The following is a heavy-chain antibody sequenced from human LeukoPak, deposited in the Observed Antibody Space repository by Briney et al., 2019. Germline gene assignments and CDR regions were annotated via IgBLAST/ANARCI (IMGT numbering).Heavy chain of an antibody. J-gene: IGHJ2*01. Sequence: PVRSLRLSCAASGFTFSSYAMHWVRQAPGKGLEWVAVISYDGSNKYYADSVKGRFTISRDNYKNTLYLQMNSLRAEDTAVYYCAREGQQLVPWFVYFDLWGRGT. CDR3: AREGQQLVPWFVYFDL. V-gene: IGHV3-30-3*01. CDR1: GFTFSSYA. D-gene: IGHD6-13*01. CDR2: ISYDGSNK.